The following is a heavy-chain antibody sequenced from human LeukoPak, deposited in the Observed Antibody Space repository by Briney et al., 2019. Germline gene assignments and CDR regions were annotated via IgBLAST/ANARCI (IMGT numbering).Heavy chain of an antibody. Sequence: SETLSLTCAVSGSFISSYYWTWIRQSPERGLEWIGYISAIGDTNYNPSLKSRVTMSVDTSKGQFSLRLTSVTAADTAVYYCGRHSNSWDIDHWSPGTLVAVSS. D-gene: IGHD1-26*01. J-gene: IGHJ4*02. CDR2: ISAIGDT. V-gene: IGHV4-4*09. CDR3: GRHSNSWDIDH. CDR1: GSFISSYY.